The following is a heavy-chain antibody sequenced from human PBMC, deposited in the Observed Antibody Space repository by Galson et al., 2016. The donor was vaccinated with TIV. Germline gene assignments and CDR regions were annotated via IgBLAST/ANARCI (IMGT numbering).Heavy chain of an antibody. CDR2: IDPTYGGT. CDR1: GNIFTRDY. J-gene: IGHJ4*02. V-gene: IGHV1-46*03. D-gene: IGHD7-27*01. CDR3: IRDLGRLRDF. Sequence: SVKVSCKASGNIFTRDYVHWVRQAPGQGLEWMGVIDPTYGGTPFAQKFQALVTMTRDTSTSTVYMEVSGLKSDDTAVYYCIRDLGRLRDFWGQGTLVTVSS.